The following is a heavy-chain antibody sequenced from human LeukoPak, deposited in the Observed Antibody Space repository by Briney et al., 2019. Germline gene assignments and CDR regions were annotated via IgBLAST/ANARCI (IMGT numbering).Heavy chain of an antibody. D-gene: IGHD5-18*01. J-gene: IGHJ4*02. Sequence: PGGSLRLSCAASGFSFSSYSMNWVRQAPGKGLEWVSSISSNSSYIYYADSVKGRFTISRDNAKNSLYLQMNSLRAEDTAVYYCARRIQLSIGSNFDYWGQGTLVTVSS. CDR2: ISSNSSYI. CDR1: GFSFSSYS. V-gene: IGHV3-21*01. CDR3: ARRIQLSIGSNFDY.